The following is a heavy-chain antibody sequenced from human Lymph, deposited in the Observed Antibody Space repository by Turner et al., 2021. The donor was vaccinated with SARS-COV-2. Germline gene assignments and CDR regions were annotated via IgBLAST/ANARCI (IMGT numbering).Heavy chain of an antibody. CDR1: GFTFTSFA. Sequence: EVELLETGGGSVQPGGSMRLRCASPGFTFTSFAMNWVRQAPGKRLEWVAALRGYGTNTYYADAVKDRYTISRDNTRNTLSLEMNNLRVEDTAVYYCAKDAGYFIAVAAGGHVFDNWGQGTLVTVSS. J-gene: IGHJ4*02. V-gene: IGHV3-23*01. D-gene: IGHD6-19*01. CDR3: AKDAGYFIAVAAGGHVFDN. CDR2: LRGYGTNT.